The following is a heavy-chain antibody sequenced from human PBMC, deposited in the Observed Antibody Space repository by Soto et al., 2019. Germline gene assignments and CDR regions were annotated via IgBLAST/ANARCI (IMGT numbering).Heavy chain of an antibody. Sequence: QMQLVESGGGVVQPGRSLRPSCAASGFTFGAYTMHWVRQAPGKGLEWVAVISYYGNSERYTDPVKGRFTVSRDNSKSTMYLQMNSLRAEDTAGYYCARDGYSGRSDGFDVWGQGTMVTVSS. CDR3: ARDGYSGRSDGFDV. CDR2: ISYYGNSE. CDR1: GFTFGAYT. J-gene: IGHJ3*01. D-gene: IGHD1-26*01. V-gene: IGHV3-30*14.